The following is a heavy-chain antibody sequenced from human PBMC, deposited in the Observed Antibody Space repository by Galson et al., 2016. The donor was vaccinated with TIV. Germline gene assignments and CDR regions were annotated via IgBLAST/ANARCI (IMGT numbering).Heavy chain of an antibody. Sequence: RLSCAASGVIVSNNYMSWVRQAPGKGLEWISVIYTNGRTFYADSVKGRFTISRDSSKNTLYLQMNSLRPEDTALYYCARQNDYLYYFNYWGQGTLVTVSS. CDR3: ARQNDYLYYFNY. CDR2: IYTNGRT. J-gene: IGHJ4*02. D-gene: IGHD4/OR15-4a*01. CDR1: GVIVSNNY. V-gene: IGHV3-53*05.